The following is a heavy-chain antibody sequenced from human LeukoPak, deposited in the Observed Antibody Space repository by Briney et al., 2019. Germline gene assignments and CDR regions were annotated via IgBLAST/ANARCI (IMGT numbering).Heavy chain of an antibody. V-gene: IGHV4-39*07. CDR1: GGFINSSNYY. CDR2: IYFSGTT. D-gene: IGHD3-16*01. Sequence: SETLSLTCTVSGGFINSSNYYWGWIRQSPGKGLEWIGSIYFSGTTYYNPSLRGRVTISVDTSKNQFSLKLSSVTAADTAVYYCARDRGEGRWFDPWGQGTLVTVSS. J-gene: IGHJ5*02. CDR3: ARDRGEGRWFDP.